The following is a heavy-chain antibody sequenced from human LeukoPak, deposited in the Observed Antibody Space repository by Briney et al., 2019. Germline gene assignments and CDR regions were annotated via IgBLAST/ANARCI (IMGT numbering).Heavy chain of an antibody. V-gene: IGHV4-30-4*01. CDR1: GGSISSGDYY. J-gene: IGHJ4*02. CDR3: ARVGTYYDILTGFDY. Sequence: SETLFLTCTVSGGSISSGDYYWSWIRQPPGKGLEWIGYIYYSGSTYYNPSPKSRVTISVDTSKNQFSLKLSSVTAADTAVYYCARVGTYYDILTGFDYWGQGTLVTVSS. CDR2: IYYSGST. D-gene: IGHD3-9*01.